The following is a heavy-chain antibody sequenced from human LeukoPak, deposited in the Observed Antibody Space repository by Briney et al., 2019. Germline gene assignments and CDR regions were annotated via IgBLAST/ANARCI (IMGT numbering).Heavy chain of an antibody. CDR1: GFTFSHYW. V-gene: IGHV3-7*04. J-gene: IGHJ4*02. Sequence: GGSLRLSCAASGFTFSHYWMSWVRQAPGKGLEWVANINQDVSEKYYVDSVKGRFTISRDNAKNSVYLQMSGLRAEDTAVYYCARDISGWYNLDYWGQGTLVTVSS. D-gene: IGHD6-19*01. CDR3: ARDISGWYNLDY. CDR2: INQDVSEK.